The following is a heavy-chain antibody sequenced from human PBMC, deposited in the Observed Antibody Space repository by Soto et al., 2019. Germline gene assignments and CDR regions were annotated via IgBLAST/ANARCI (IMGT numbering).Heavy chain of an antibody. CDR2: IKSKSDGETT. J-gene: IGHJ6*02. CDR3: TTAAAGTEVVPYYYTIDV. CDR1: GFTFNNAW. V-gene: IGHV3-15*01. D-gene: IGHD6-19*01. Sequence: LRLSCAASGFTFNNAWMSWVRQAPGKGLEWVGRIKSKSDGETTDYAAPVRGRFSISRDDSKNMLYLQMNSLKTEDTAVYFCTTAAAGTEVVPYYYTIDVWGQGTTVTVSS.